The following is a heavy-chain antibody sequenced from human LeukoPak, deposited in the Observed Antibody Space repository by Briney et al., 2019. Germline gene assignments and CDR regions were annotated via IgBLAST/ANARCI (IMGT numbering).Heavy chain of an antibody. CDR2: INPNSGGT. CDR3: ARAWAYSGSYLDGDWFDP. Sequence: ASVKVSCKASGYTFTGYYMHWVRQAPGQGLEWMGWINPNSGGTNYAQKFQGRVTMTRDTSISTAYMELSRLRSDDTAVYYCARAWAYSGSYLDGDWFDPWGQGTLVTVSS. CDR1: GYTFTGYY. D-gene: IGHD1-26*01. J-gene: IGHJ5*02. V-gene: IGHV1-2*02.